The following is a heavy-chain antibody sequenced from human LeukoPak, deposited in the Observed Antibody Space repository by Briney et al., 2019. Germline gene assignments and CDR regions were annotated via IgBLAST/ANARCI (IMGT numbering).Heavy chain of an antibody. CDR2: IYYSGGT. V-gene: IGHV4-59*01. Sequence: SETLSLTCTVSGGSISSYYWSWIRQPPGKGLEWIGYIYYSGGTNYNPSLKSRVTISVDTSKNQFSLKLSSVTAADTAVYYCARDREVAGLDYWGQGTLVTVSS. CDR3: ARDREVAGLDY. D-gene: IGHD6-19*01. J-gene: IGHJ4*02. CDR1: GGSISSYY.